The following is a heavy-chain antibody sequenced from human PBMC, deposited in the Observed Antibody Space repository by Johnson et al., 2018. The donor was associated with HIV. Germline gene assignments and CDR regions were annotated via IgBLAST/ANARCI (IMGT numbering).Heavy chain of an antibody. D-gene: IGHD3-10*01. CDR2: ISSNGGGT. CDR1: GFSFSSYA. CDR3: AREGKDAFDI. J-gene: IGHJ3*02. Sequence: VQLVESGGGLVQPGGSLRLSCAASGFSFSSYAMHWVRQAQGKGLEYVSSISSNGGGTYYANSVKGRFTISRDNSKNTVYLQMNSLRDEDTAVYYCAREGKDAFDIWGQGTMVTVSS. V-gene: IGHV3-64*01.